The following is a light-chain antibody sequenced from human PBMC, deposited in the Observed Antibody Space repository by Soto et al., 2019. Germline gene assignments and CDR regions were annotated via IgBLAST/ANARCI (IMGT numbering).Light chain of an antibody. CDR2: GAS. CDR3: QHYGSSPRP. CDR1: QSVSSSY. J-gene: IGKJ1*01. Sequence: SGLTQSQGTLSLSPGERATLSCRASQSVSSSYLAWYQQRPGQAPKLLIYGASSRATGIPDRFSGSGSGTDFTLTISRLEPEDFAVFYCQHYGSSPRPFGQGTKVDIK. V-gene: IGKV3-20*01.